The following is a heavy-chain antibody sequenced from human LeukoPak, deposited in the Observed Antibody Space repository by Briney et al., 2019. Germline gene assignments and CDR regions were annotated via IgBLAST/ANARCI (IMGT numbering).Heavy chain of an antibody. CDR3: AREAYPSSGFDY. J-gene: IGHJ4*02. CDR1: GFTFSSYE. V-gene: IGHV3-48*03. Sequence: GGSLRLSCAAPGFTFSSYEMNWVRQAPGKGLEWVSYISSSGSTIYYADSVKGRFTISRDNAKNSLYLQMNSLRAEDTAVYYCAREAYPSSGFDYWGQGTLVTVSS. CDR2: ISSSGSTI. D-gene: IGHD1-26*01.